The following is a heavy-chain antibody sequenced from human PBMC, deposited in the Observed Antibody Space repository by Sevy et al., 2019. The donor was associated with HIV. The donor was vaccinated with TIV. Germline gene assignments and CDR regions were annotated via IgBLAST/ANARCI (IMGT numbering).Heavy chain of an antibody. D-gene: IGHD1-1*01. CDR3: ARGGRHRDVYNRKDAFDI. J-gene: IGHJ3*02. CDR2: VSSSGSST. V-gene: IGHV3-48*03. CDR1: GFTFSSYE. Sequence: GGSLRLSCAASGFTFSSYEMNWVRQAPGKGLEWLSYVSSSGSSTYYADSVKGRFTISRDNAKNSLYLQMNSLRAEDTAVYYGARGGRHRDVYNRKDAFDIWGQGTMVTVSS.